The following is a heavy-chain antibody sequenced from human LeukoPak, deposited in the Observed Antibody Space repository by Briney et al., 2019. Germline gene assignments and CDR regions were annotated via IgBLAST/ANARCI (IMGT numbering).Heavy chain of an antibody. CDR2: GHHSGST. J-gene: IGHJ4*02. D-gene: IGHD3-22*01. Sequence: SETLSLTCAVSGFSVSTTYYWAWIRQPPGKGLEWIGSGHHSGSTYYNPSFKSRLSVSVDTSKNQFSLKLSSVTAADTAVYYCARARVADYYDSSGYYYIFDYWGQGTLVTVSS. V-gene: IGHV4-38-2*01. CDR1: GFSVSTTYY. CDR3: ARARVADYYDSSGYYYIFDY.